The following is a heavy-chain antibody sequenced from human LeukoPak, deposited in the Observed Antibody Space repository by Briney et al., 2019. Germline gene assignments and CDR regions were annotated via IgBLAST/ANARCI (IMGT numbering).Heavy chain of an antibody. D-gene: IGHD2-2*01. CDR2: ISSSSSYI. J-gene: IGHJ6*03. CDR1: GFTFSNYW. Sequence: GGSLRLSCAASGFTFSNYWLTWVRQAPGKGLEWVSSISSSSSYIYYADSVKGRFTISRDNAKNSLYLQMNSLRAEDTAVYYCARDQPGYCSSTSCYGDYYYYYMDVWGKGTTVTISS. V-gene: IGHV3-21*01. CDR3: ARDQPGYCSSTSCYGDYYYYYMDV.